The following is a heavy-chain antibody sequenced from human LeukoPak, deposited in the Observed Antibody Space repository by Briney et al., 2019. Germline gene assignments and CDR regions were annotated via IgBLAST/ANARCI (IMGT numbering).Heavy chain of an antibody. CDR2: IRSKANSYAT. D-gene: IGHD2-21*02. CDR1: GFTFSGSA. J-gene: IGHJ4*02. V-gene: IGHV3-73*01. CDR3: TRHAVGKYCGGDCGSDY. Sequence: GGSLRLSCAASGFTFSGSAMHWVRQASGKGLEWVGRIRSKANSYATAYAASVKGRSTISRDDSKNTAYLQMNSLKTEDTAVYYCTRHAVGKYCGGDCGSDYWGQGTLVTVSS.